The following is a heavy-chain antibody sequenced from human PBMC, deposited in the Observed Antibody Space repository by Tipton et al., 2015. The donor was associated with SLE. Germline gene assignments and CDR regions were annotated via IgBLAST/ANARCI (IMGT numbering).Heavy chain of an antibody. Sequence: LRLSRTVSGGSISTYYWSWIRQPPGKGLEWIGYIYYSGTTNYNPSLKSRVTISVDTSKNQFSLRMSSVTAADTGVYYCARSGSRNAVLGYWGQGILVTVSS. J-gene: IGHJ4*02. CDR3: ARSGSRNAVLGY. CDR2: IYYSGTT. V-gene: IGHV4-59*01. D-gene: IGHD3-10*01. CDR1: GGSISTYY.